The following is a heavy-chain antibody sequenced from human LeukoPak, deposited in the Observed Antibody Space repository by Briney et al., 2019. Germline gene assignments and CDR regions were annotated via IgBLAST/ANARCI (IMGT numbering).Heavy chain of an antibody. CDR3: ARVKIVAAVNLIDY. Sequence: SGPALVKPTQTLTLTCTFSGFSLSTSGMCVSWIRQPPGKALEWLARIDWDDGKYYSTSLKTRLTISKDTSKNQVVLTMTNMDPVDTATYYCARVKIVAAVNLIDYWGQGTLVTVSS. CDR2: IDWDDGK. J-gene: IGHJ4*02. D-gene: IGHD6-13*01. V-gene: IGHV2-70*11. CDR1: GFSLSTSGMC.